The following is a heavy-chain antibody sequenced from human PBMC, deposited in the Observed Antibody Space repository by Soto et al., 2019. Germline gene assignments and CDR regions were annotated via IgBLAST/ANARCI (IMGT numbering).Heavy chain of an antibody. J-gene: IGHJ4*02. V-gene: IGHV2-5*04. D-gene: IGHD3-16*01. CDR2: IYWNDYK. Sequence: QITLKESGPTLVKPTQTLTLTCTFSGFSLSTTGVGVAWIRQPPGKALEWLALIYWNDYKRYSPSLESRLSITQGPPKPPVGPKGAHGEPWDPSTYFWSSLKPGGPEMTRGGGFWGQGTLVTVSS. CDR1: GFSLSTTGVG. CDR3: SSLKPGGPEMTRGGGF.